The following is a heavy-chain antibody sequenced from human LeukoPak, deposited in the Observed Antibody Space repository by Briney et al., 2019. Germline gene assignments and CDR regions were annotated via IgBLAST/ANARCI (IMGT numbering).Heavy chain of an antibody. CDR2: ISRSSSYI. CDR1: GFTFSSYS. CDR3: ARDPLTGDHGGSYYFDY. Sequence: PGGSLRLSCAASGFTFSSYSMNWVRQTPGKGLEWVSSISRSSSYIYYADSVKGRFTISRDNAKNSLYRQMNSLRAEDTAVYYCARDPLTGDHGGSYYFDYWGQGTLVTVSS. V-gene: IGHV3-21*01. J-gene: IGHJ4*02. D-gene: IGHD1-26*01.